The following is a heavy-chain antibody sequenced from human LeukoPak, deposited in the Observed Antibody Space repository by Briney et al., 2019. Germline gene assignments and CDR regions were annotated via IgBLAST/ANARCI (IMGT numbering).Heavy chain of an antibody. Sequence: ASVKVSCKASGYTFTSYDINWVRQATGQGLEWMGWMNPNSGNTGYAQKFQGGVTMTRDTSITTAYMELSRLRSDDTALYYCARGGKYGCSGGSCYSDYWGQGTLVTVSS. CDR2: MNPNSGNT. CDR1: GYTFTSYD. V-gene: IGHV1-8*01. D-gene: IGHD2-15*01. J-gene: IGHJ4*02. CDR3: ARGGKYGCSGGSCYSDY.